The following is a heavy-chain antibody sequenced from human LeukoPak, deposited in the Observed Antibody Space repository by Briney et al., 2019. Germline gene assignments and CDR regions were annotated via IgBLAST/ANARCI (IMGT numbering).Heavy chain of an antibody. V-gene: IGHV3-73*01. CDR2: IRSKADSYAT. J-gene: IGHJ4*02. D-gene: IGHD4-17*01. CDR3: TRHRYGDYAFDY. Sequence: GGSLTLSCAASGFTFSGSAMHWVRQASGKGLEWVGRIRSKADSYATAYAASAKGRFTISRDDLKKTAYLQMNSLKTEDTAVYYCTRHRYGDYAFDYWGQGALVTVSS. CDR1: GFTFSGSA.